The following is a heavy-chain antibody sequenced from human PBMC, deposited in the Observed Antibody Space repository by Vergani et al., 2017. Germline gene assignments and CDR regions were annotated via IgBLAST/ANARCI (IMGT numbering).Heavy chain of an antibody. D-gene: IGHD3-10*01. CDR1: GFTFSSYG. J-gene: IGHJ4*02. CDR3: ARPRITMVGQEYYFDY. CDR2: IWYDGSNK. V-gene: IGHV3-33*01. Sequence: QVQLVESGGGVVQPGRSLRLSCAASGFTFSSYGMHWVRQAPGKGLEWVAVIWYDGSNKYYADSVKGRFTISRDNSKNTLYLQMNSLRAEDTAVYYCARPRITMVGQEYYFDYWGQGTLVSVAS.